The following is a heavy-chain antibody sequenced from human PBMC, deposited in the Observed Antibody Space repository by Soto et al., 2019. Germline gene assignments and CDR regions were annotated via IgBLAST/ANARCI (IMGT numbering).Heavy chain of an antibody. J-gene: IGHJ4*02. V-gene: IGHV4-59*08. Sequence: SETLSLTCPVSGDSFSSYYWSWIRQPPGKGLEWIGYIYYSGSTNYNPSLKSRVTISVDTSKNQFSLKLNSVTAADTAVYYCARQGGTYPYYFEYWGQGTLVTVSS. CDR3: ARQGGTYPYYFEY. D-gene: IGHD1-26*01. CDR2: IYYSGST. CDR1: GDSFSSYY.